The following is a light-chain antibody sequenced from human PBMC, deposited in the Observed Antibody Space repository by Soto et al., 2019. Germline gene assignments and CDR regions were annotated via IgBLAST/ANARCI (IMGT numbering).Light chain of an antibody. V-gene: IGKV1-5*03. CDR3: QHYNSYSVA. J-gene: IGKJ1*01. CDR1: QTISSW. Sequence: DIQMTQSPSTLSGSVGDRVTITCRASQTISSWLAWYHQKPGKAPKLLIYKASTLKSGVPSRFSGRGSGTEFTLAISSLLPVDFATYYCQHYNSYSVAFGQGTKMELK. CDR2: KAS.